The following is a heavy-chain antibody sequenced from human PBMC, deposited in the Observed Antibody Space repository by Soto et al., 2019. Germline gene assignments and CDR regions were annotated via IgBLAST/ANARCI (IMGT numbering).Heavy chain of an antibody. Sequence: GESLKISCKGSGYSFTSYWIGWVRQMPGKGLEWMGIIYPGDSETRYSPSFQGQVTISADKSISTAYLQWSSLKASDTAMYYCARTAAAGKYYYGVDVWGQGTTVTVSS. CDR2: IYPGDSET. CDR3: ARTAAAGKYYYGVDV. J-gene: IGHJ6*02. D-gene: IGHD6-13*01. V-gene: IGHV5-51*01. CDR1: GYSFTSYW.